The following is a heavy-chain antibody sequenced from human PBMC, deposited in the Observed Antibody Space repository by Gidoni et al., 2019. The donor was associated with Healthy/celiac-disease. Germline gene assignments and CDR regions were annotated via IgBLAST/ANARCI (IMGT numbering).Heavy chain of an antibody. CDR2: ISSSSSYI. J-gene: IGHJ4*02. V-gene: IGHV3-21*01. CDR1: GVTFSSYS. Sequence: EVQLVESGGGLVKPGGSLRLSCAASGVTFSSYSMNWVRQAPGKGLEWVSSISSSSSYIYYADSVKGRFTISRDNAKNSLYLQMNSLRAEDTAVYYCARDGITFGGVIVIPLDYWGQGTLVTVSS. D-gene: IGHD3-16*02. CDR3: ARDGITFGGVIVIPLDY.